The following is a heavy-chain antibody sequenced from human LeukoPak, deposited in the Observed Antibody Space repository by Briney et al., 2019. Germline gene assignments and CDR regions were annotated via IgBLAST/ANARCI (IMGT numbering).Heavy chain of an antibody. Sequence: GGSLRLSCAASGFTFSSYEMNWVRQAPGKGLEWVSYISSSGSTIYYADSVKGRFTISRDNAKNSLYLQINSLRAEDTAVYYCARDHITGTPHWGQGTLVTVSS. D-gene: IGHD1-20*01. CDR1: GFTFSSYE. V-gene: IGHV3-48*03. CDR2: ISSSGSTI. CDR3: ARDHITGTPH. J-gene: IGHJ4*02.